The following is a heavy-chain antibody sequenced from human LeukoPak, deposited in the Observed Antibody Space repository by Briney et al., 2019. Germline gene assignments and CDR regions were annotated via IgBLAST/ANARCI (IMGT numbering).Heavy chain of an antibody. Sequence: ASVKVSCKASGYTFTGYYMHWVRQAPGQGLEWMGWINPNSGGTNYAQKFQGWVTMTRDTSISTAYMELSRLRSDDTAVYYCAMHTQGLVQLEPSYYFDYWGQGTLVTVSS. CDR3: AMHTQGLVQLEPSYYFDY. J-gene: IGHJ4*02. CDR2: INPNSGGT. V-gene: IGHV1-2*04. D-gene: IGHD1-1*01. CDR1: GYTFTGYY.